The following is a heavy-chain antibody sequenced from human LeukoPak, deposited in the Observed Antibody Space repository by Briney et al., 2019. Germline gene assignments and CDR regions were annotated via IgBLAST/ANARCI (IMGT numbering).Heavy chain of an antibody. Sequence: ASVKVSCKAPGGTFSSYAISWVRQAPGQGLEWMGWISAYNGNTNYAQKFQGRVTMTTDTSTSTAHMELRSLRSDDTAVYYCARQGYSGHSQGAADYWGQGTLVTVSS. J-gene: IGHJ4*02. CDR3: ARQGYSGHSQGAADY. CDR1: GGTFSSYA. CDR2: ISAYNGNT. V-gene: IGHV1-18*01. D-gene: IGHD4-23*01.